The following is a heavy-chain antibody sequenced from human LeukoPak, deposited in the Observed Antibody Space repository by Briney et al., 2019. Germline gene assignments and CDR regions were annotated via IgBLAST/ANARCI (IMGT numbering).Heavy chain of an antibody. Sequence: SVKVSCKASGGTFSSYAISWVRQAPGQGLEWMGGIIPIFGTANYAQKFQGRVTITADESTSTAYMELSSLRSEDTAVYYCASGGDYGDYKYYFDYWGQGTLVTVSS. CDR1: GGTFSSYA. D-gene: IGHD4-17*01. CDR2: IIPIFGTA. J-gene: IGHJ4*02. V-gene: IGHV1-69*13. CDR3: ASGGDYGDYKYYFDY.